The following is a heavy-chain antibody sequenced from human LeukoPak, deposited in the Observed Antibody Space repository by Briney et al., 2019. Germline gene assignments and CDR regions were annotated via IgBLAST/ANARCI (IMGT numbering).Heavy chain of an antibody. CDR1: GYTFTGYY. J-gene: IGHJ4*02. D-gene: IGHD3-22*01. CDR3: ARMYYYDSSGYFLDY. V-gene: IGHV1-2*02. CDR2: INPNSGGT. Sequence: GASVKVSCKASGYTFTGYYMHWVRQAPGQGLEWMGWINPNSGGTNYAQKFQGRVTMTRDTSISTAYMELSRLRSDDTAVYYCARMYYYDSSGYFLDYWGQGTLVTVSS.